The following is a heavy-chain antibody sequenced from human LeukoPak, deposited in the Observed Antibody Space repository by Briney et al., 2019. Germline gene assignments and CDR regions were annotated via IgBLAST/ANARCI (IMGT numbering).Heavy chain of an antibody. D-gene: IGHD6-13*01. CDR3: ARADYSSSWSHDYYYMDV. J-gene: IGHJ6*03. CDR1: GGSFSGYY. Sequence: PSETLSLTCAVYGGSFSGYYWSWIRQPPGKGLEWIGTIYHSGNTYYNPSLKSRVTISVDTSKNQFSLNLSSVTAADTAVYYCARADYSSSWSHDYYYMDVWGKGTTVTVSS. V-gene: IGHV4-34*01. CDR2: IYHSGNT.